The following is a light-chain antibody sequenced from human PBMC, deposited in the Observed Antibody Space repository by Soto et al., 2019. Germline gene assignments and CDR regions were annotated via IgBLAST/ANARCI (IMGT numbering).Light chain of an antibody. CDR1: ENVRNNY. CDR3: QQYSFMWT. CDR2: GAS. Sequence: EIVLTQSPGTLPLSQGERATLSCRASENVRNNYLAWYQQKPGQAPRLLISGASKRATGIPDRFSGSGSGTDFTLTINRLEPEDFAVYYCQQYSFMWTFGQGTKVDIK. J-gene: IGKJ1*01. V-gene: IGKV3-20*01.